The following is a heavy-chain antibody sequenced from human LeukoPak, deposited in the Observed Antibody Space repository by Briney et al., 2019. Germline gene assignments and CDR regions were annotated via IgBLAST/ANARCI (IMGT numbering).Heavy chain of an antibody. D-gene: IGHD1-26*01. J-gene: IGHJ4*02. CDR2: INHSGST. CDR3: ARGEEWELLYGC. Sequence: SEALSLTCAVYGGSFSGYYWSWIRQPPGKGLEWIGEINHSGSTNYNPSLKSRVTISVDTSKNQFSLKLSSVTAADTAVYYCARGEEWELLYGCWGQGTLVTVSS. V-gene: IGHV4-34*01. CDR1: GGSFSGYY.